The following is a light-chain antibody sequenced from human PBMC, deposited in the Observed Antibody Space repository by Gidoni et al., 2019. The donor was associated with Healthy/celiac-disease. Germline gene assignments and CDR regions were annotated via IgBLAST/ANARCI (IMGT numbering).Light chain of an antibody. CDR3: QQSYSNPWT. CDR1: QSISSY. Sequence: DIQMTQSPSSLSTSAGDRVTITCRASQSISSYLNWYQQKPGKAPKLLIYGASSLQSGVPSRFSGSGSGTDFTLTISSLQPEDFATYYCQQSYSNPWTFGQGTKVEVK. V-gene: IGKV1-39*01. J-gene: IGKJ1*01. CDR2: GAS.